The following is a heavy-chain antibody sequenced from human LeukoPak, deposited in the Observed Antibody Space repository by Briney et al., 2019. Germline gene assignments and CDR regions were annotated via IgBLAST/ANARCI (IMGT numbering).Heavy chain of an antibody. CDR3: ARRSYSNDY. V-gene: IGHV1-69*05. J-gene: IGHJ4*02. CDR1: GGTFSSYA. D-gene: IGHD3-10*01. CDR2: IIPIFGTA. Sequence: SVKVSFKASGGTFSSYAISWVRQAPRQGLEWMGRIIPIFGTANYAHNFQGRVTITTDEPTSTAYMELSSVRSEDTAVYYYARRSYSNDYWGQGTLVTVSS.